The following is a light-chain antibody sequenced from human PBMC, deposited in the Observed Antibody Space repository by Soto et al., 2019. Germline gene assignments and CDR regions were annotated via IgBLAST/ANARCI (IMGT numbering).Light chain of an antibody. Sequence: SYELTQPPSVSVAPGQTARITCGGNNIGSKSVHWYQQKPGQAPVLVVYDDSDRPSGIPERFSGSKSGNTATMTISRVEAVDEADYYCPLWDTSSDHFYDCATGTKVTVL. CDR2: DDS. CDR3: PLWDTSSDHFYD. CDR1: NIGSKS. J-gene: IGLJ1*01. V-gene: IGLV3-21*02.